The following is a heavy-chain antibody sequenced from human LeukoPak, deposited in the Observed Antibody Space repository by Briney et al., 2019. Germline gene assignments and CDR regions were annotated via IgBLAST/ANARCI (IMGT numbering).Heavy chain of an antibody. V-gene: IGHV3-74*01. CDR1: GFTFRSYW. CDR2: INSDGRST. D-gene: IGHD4-17*01. Sequence: GGSLRLSCAASGFTFRSYWMHWVRQAPGKGLLWVSRINSDGRSTNYADSVKGRFTISRDNAKNTLNLHMNGLRAEDTALYYCARGNGDYVSLFDYWGQGALVTVSS. CDR3: ARGNGDYVSLFDY. J-gene: IGHJ4*02.